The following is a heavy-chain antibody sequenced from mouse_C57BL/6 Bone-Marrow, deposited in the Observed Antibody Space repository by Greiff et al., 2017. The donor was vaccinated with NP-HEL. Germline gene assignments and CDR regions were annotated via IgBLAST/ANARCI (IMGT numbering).Heavy chain of an antibody. CDR3: ARNAGTGGAYFDY. D-gene: IGHD3-1*01. V-gene: IGHV2-9-1*01. CDR1: GFSLTSYA. J-gene: IGHJ2*01. Sequence: VQLKESGPGLVAPSQSLSITCTVSGFSLTSYAISWVRQPPGKGLEWLGVIWTGGGTTYNSALKSRLSISKDNSKRQVFLKMNSLQTEDTARYYCARNAGTGGAYFDYWGQGTTRTVSS. CDR2: IWTGGGT.